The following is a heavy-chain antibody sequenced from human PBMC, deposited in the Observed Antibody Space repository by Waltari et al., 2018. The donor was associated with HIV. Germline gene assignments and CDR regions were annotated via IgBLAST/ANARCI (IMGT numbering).Heavy chain of an antibody. Sequence: QVQLVQSGPAVKKPGASVKVSCKASGYPFTSHDINWVRQATGQGLEWMGWMNPNSGNTGCAQKFQGRVTMTRNTSISTAYMELSGLRSEDTAVYYCARRYDSGTNIAGYWGQGTLVTVSS. D-gene: IGHD3-10*01. V-gene: IGHV1-8*01. CDR3: ARRYDSGTNIAGY. J-gene: IGHJ4*02. CDR1: GYPFTSHD. CDR2: MNPNSGNT.